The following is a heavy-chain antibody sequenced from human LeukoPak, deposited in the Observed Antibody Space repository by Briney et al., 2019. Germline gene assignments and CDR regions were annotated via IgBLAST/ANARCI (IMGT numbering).Heavy chain of an antibody. D-gene: IGHD1-26*01. V-gene: IGHV3-23*01. CDR2: ISGTGSRT. CDR1: GFTFSNYA. Sequence: GGSLRLSCAASGFTFSNYAMIWVRQAPGKGLEWIATISGTGSRTYYANSVRGRFSISRDNSRNTLYLQMNSLRAEDTAVYYCGRDLGGRSGYWGQGTLVTVSS. CDR3: GRDLGGRSGY. J-gene: IGHJ4*02.